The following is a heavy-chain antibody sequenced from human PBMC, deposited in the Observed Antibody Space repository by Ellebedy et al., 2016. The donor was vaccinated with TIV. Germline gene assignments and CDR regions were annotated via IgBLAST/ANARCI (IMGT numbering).Heavy chain of an antibody. CDR1: GGSLSSSSYY. J-gene: IGHJ6*02. D-gene: IGHD3/OR15-3a*01. V-gene: IGHV4-39*07. CDR2: LSYSGGT. Sequence: SETLSLXXTLSGGSLSSSSYYWAWIRQAPGKGLEWIGSLSYSGGTYYNPSLRSRVTLSLDTSKNHLSLRLTSVTAADTAVYYCARTDLRYGMDVWGQGTTVTVS. CDR3: ARTDLRYGMDV.